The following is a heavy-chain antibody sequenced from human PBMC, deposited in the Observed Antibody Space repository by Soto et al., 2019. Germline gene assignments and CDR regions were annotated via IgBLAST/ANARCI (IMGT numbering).Heavy chain of an antibody. V-gene: IGHV3-23*01. CDR2: LSGSGDST. J-gene: IGHJ4*02. D-gene: IGHD1-26*01. CDR1: GLTFSSYA. CDR3: ARRSSESSYDY. Sequence: EVQLLESGGGLVQPGGSLRLSCAASGLTFSSYAMRWVRPASVKGLEWVSDLSGSGDSTYYEESVKGRFTISRDKSMNTLYLQMNSLRADDTAVYYFARRSSESSYDYWGQGTLVTFSS.